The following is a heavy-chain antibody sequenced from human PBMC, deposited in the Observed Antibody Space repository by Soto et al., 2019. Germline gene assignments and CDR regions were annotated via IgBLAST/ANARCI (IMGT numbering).Heavy chain of an antibody. D-gene: IGHD2-2*01. V-gene: IGHV5-51*01. J-gene: IGHJ6*02. Sequence: GESLSISCEGSGYSFTSYWIGWVRQMPGKGLEWMGIIYPVYADTIYSPSFQGQFTISADKSNSTAYLQWSSLKASDTAMYYCARLVVVPAAIGMDVWGQGTTVTVS. CDR3: ARLVVVPAAIGMDV. CDR2: IYPVYADT. CDR1: GYSFTSYW.